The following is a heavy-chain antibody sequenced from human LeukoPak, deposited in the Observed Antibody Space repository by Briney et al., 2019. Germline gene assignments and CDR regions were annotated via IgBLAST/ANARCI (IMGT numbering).Heavy chain of an antibody. D-gene: IGHD3-10*01. CDR2: ISYDGSNK. Sequence: GGSLRLSCAASGFTFSSYGMHWVRQAPGKGLEWVAVISYDGSNKYYADSVKGRFTISRDNSKNTLYLQMNSLRAEDTAVYYCAKDFSGSGYNWFDPWGQGTLVTVSS. CDR1: GFTFSSYG. V-gene: IGHV3-30*18. CDR3: AKDFSGSGYNWFDP. J-gene: IGHJ5*02.